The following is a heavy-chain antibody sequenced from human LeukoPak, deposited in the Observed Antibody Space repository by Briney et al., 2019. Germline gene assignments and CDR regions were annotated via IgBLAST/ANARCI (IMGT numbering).Heavy chain of an antibody. CDR3: ARGPAQQQLVSDY. CDR1: GGSISSGSYY. J-gene: IGHJ4*02. D-gene: IGHD6-13*01. Sequence: SQTLSLTCTVSGGSISSGSYYWSWIRQPAGKGLEWIGRIYTSGSTNYNPSLKSRVTISVDTSKNQFSLKLSSVTAADTAVYYCARGPAQQQLVSDYWGQGTLVTVSS. V-gene: IGHV4-61*02. CDR2: IYTSGST.